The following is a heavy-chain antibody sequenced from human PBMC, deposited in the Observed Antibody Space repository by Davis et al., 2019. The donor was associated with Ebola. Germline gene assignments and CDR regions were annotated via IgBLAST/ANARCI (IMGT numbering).Heavy chain of an antibody. CDR3: ARDPHDYGDYVLYYYYGMDV. CDR1: GFTFSGSA. D-gene: IGHD4-17*01. Sequence: GESLKISCAASGFTFSGSAMHWVRQASGKGLEWVGRIRSKANSYATAYAASVKGRFTISRDDSKNTAYLQMNSLKTEDTAVYYCARDPHDYGDYVLYYYYGMDVWGQGTTVTVSS. V-gene: IGHV3-73*01. CDR2: IRSKANSYAT. J-gene: IGHJ6*02.